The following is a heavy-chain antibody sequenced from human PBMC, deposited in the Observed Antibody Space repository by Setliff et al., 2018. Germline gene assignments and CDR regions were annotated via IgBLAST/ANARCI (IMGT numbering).Heavy chain of an antibody. CDR2: IIPIFGTA. D-gene: IGHD3-3*01. CDR3: ARPRSPKISIFGVTPFDY. V-gene: IGHV1-69*13. CDR1: GGTFSSYA. Sequence: ASVKVSCKASGGTFSSYAISWVRQAPGQGLEWMGGIIPIFGTANYAQKFQGRVTITADESTSTAYMELSGLTSEDTAVYFCARPRSPKISIFGVTPFDYWGQGTLVTVSS. J-gene: IGHJ4*02.